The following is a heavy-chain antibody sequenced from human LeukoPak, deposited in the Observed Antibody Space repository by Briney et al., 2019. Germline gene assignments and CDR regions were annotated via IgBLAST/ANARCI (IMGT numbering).Heavy chain of an antibody. Sequence: ASVKVSCKASGGTFSSYAISWVRQAPGQGLEWMGRIIPILGIANYAQKFQGRVTITADKSTSTAYMELGSLRSEDTAVYYCARDDYGDQVVYYYYGMDVWGQGTTVTVSS. CDR1: GGTFSSYA. CDR2: IIPILGIA. CDR3: ARDDYGDQVVYYYYGMDV. J-gene: IGHJ6*02. D-gene: IGHD4-17*01. V-gene: IGHV1-69*04.